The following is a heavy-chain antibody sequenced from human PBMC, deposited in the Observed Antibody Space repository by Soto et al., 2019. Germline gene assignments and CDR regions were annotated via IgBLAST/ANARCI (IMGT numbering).Heavy chain of an antibody. CDR3: ARVFYDSSGYYHGPLGY. CDR1: GFTFSSYG. V-gene: IGHV3-33*01. Sequence: PGGSLRLSCAASGFTFSSYGMHWVRQAPGKGLEWVAVIWYDGSNKYYADSVKGRFTISRDNSKNTLYLQMNSLRAEDTAVYYCARVFYDSSGYYHGPLGYWGQGTLVTVSS. CDR2: IWYDGSNK. D-gene: IGHD3-22*01. J-gene: IGHJ4*02.